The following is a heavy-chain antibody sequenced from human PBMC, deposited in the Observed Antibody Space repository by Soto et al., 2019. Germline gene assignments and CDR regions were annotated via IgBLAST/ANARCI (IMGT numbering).Heavy chain of an antibody. CDR2: IYYSGST. CDR3: ARGGGPGPGYSSSAVYYYYMDV. Sequence: SETLSLTCTVSGGSISSYYWSWIRQPPGKGLEWIGYIYYSGSTNYNPSLKSRVTISVDTSKNQFSLKLSSVTAADTAVYYCARGGGPGPGYSSSAVYYYYMDVWGKGTTVTVSS. V-gene: IGHV4-59*01. CDR1: GGSISSYY. J-gene: IGHJ6*03. D-gene: IGHD6-6*01.